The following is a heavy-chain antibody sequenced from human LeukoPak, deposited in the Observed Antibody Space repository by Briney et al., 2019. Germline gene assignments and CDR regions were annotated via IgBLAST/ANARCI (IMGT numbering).Heavy chain of an antibody. CDR1: GGSFRGYY. CDR2: INHSGST. CDR3: ARGRYGDYERYFDY. D-gene: IGHD4-17*01. Sequence: SETLSLTCAVYGGSFRGYYWSWIRQPPGKGLEWIGEINHSGSTNYNPSLESRVTISVDTSKNQFSLKLSSVTAADTAVYSCARGRYGDYERYFDYWGQGTLVTVSS. J-gene: IGHJ4*02. V-gene: IGHV4-34*01.